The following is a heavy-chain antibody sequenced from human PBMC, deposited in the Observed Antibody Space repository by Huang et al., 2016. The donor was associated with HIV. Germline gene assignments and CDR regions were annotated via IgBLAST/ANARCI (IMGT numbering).Heavy chain of an antibody. D-gene: IGHD1-26*01. J-gene: IGHJ4*02. Sequence: VQLVESGGGVVQPGRSLRLACAAAGFSFSTYGLHWVRQAPGKRLEWGAVISYDGINKYYAHSVKGRFTISSDTSENKVYLQMNSLRHEDTAVYYCAKDGADEEWDIDYWGQGTLVTVSS. CDR3: AKDGADEEWDIDY. CDR1: GFSFSTYG. V-gene: IGHV3-30*18. CDR2: ISYDGINK.